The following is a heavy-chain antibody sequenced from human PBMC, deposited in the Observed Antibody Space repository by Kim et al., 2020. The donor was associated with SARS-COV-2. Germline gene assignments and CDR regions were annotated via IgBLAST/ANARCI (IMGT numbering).Heavy chain of an antibody. CDR2: ISWNSGSI. V-gene: IGHV3-9*01. CDR1: GFTFGDYA. CDR3: TKDKEQWLLGDAFDI. J-gene: IGHJ3*02. D-gene: IGHD6-19*01. Sequence: GGSLRLSCAASGFTFGDYAMHWVRQAPGKGLEWVSGISWNSGSIGYADSVKGRFTISRDNAKNSLYLQMNSLRTEDTALYYCTKDKEQWLLGDAFDIWGQGTMVTVSS.